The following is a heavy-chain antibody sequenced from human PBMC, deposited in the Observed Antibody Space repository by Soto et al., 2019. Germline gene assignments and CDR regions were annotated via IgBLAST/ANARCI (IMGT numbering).Heavy chain of an antibody. Sequence: QVQLVQSGAEVKKPGASVKVSCKASGYTFTSYDINWVRQATGQGLEWMGWMNPNSGNTGYAQKXXXXXXXXXXXXXXXXXXXXXXXXXXXTAXXXXXXTXYGDNVDYWGQGTLVTVSS. CDR3: XXTXYGDNVDY. CDR2: MNPNSGNT. J-gene: IGHJ4*02. CDR1: GYTFTSYD. V-gene: IGHV1-8*01. D-gene: IGHD4-17*01.